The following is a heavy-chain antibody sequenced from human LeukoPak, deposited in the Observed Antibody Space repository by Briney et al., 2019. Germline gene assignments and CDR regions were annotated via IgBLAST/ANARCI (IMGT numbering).Heavy chain of an antibody. CDR3: ARGYVLVWFGELLRGSTYFDY. D-gene: IGHD3-10*01. CDR2: IYHSGST. J-gene: IGHJ4*02. Sequence: SETLSLTCTVSGYSISSGYYWGWIRQPPGKGLEWIGSIYHSGSTYYNPSLKSRVTISVDKSKNQFSLKLNSVTAADTAVYYCARGYVLVWFGELLRGSTYFDYWGQGTLVTVSS. CDR1: GYSISSGYY. V-gene: IGHV4-38-2*02.